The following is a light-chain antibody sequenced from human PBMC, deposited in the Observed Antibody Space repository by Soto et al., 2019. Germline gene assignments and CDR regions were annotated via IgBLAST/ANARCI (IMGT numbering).Light chain of an antibody. J-gene: IGKJ1*01. Sequence: EIVMTQSPSTLSVSTGERATLSCRASQSVSSNLAWYQQKPGQAPRLLIYDASTRATGIPARFSGSGSGTEFTLTINSLQSEDFAVYYFQHYYAWPEFGQGTKVDIK. V-gene: IGKV3-15*01. CDR3: QHYYAWPE. CDR1: QSVSSN. CDR2: DAS.